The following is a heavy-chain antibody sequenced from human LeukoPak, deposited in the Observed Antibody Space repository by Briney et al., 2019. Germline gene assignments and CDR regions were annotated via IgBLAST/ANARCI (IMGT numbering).Heavy chain of an antibody. CDR2: ISANSGNT. CDR1: GYTFTSNG. CDR3: ARDKNYRFDY. Sequence: GASVKVSCKASGYTFTSNGISWVRQAPGKGLEWMGWISANSGNTNYAQKMQGRVTMTTETSSSTAYMERRHLRFDHTAVYYCARDKNYRFDYWGQGTLVTVSS. J-gene: IGHJ4*02. D-gene: IGHD5-24*01. V-gene: IGHV1-18*01.